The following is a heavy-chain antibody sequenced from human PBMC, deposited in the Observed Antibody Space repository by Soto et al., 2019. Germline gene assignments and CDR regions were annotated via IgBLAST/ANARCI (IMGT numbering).Heavy chain of an antibody. CDR2: ISSSGSTI. J-gene: IGHJ4*02. Sequence: EVQLVESGGGLVQPGGSLRLSCAASGFTFSSYEMNWVRQAPGKGLEWVSYISSSGSTIYYADSVKGRFTISRDNAKNSLYLQMNSLRAEDTAVYYCARRDYDYVWGSYRTFDYWGQGTLVTVST. D-gene: IGHD3-16*02. CDR3: ARRDYDYVWGSYRTFDY. CDR1: GFTFSSYE. V-gene: IGHV3-48*03.